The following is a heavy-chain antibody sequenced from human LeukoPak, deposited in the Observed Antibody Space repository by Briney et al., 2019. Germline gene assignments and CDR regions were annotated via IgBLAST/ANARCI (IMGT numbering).Heavy chain of an antibody. Sequence: RASVKVSCKASGGTFSSYAISWVRQAPGQGLEWMGGIIPIFGTANYAQKFQGRVTITADESTSTAYMELSSLGSEDTAVYYCARAPPSRYCSSTSCFSYYFDYWGQGTLVTVSS. J-gene: IGHJ4*02. D-gene: IGHD2-2*01. CDR2: IIPIFGTA. CDR3: ARAPPSRYCSSTSCFSYYFDY. V-gene: IGHV1-69*13. CDR1: GGTFSSYA.